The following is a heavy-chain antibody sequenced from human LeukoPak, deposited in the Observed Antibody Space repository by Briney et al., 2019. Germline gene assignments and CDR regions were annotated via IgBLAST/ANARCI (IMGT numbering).Heavy chain of an antibody. Sequence: SGTLSLTCAVSGGSISSSNWWSWVRQPPGKGLEWIGEIYHSGSTNCNPSLKSRVTISVDKPKNQFSLKLSSVTAADTAVYYCARDNSSGFPFDAFDIWGQGTMVTVSS. CDR3: ARDNSSGFPFDAFDI. CDR2: IYHSGST. J-gene: IGHJ3*02. CDR1: GGSISSSNW. V-gene: IGHV4-4*02. D-gene: IGHD6-19*01.